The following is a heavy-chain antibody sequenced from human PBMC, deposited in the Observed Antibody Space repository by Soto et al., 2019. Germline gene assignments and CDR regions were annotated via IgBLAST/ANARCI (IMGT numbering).Heavy chain of an antibody. V-gene: IGHV4-34*01. CDR1: GGSVSSYY. Sequence: PSETLSLTWTVSGGSVSSYYWSWIGQPPGKGLEWIGEIYHSGSTNYNPSLKSRVTISVDTSKNQSSMKLSPVTAADTAVYYSARKLFSTGWHSNWGQGTLVTVSS. J-gene: IGHJ4*02. D-gene: IGHD3-9*01. CDR2: IYHSGST. CDR3: ARKLFSTGWHSN.